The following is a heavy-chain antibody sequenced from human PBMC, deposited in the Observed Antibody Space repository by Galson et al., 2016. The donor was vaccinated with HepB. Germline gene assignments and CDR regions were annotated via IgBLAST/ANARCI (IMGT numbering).Heavy chain of an antibody. CDR3: ARHLSTTRTRGLDC. CDR1: GGSITSSNW. CDR2: VYIGGSN. D-gene: IGHD1-1*01. Sequence: SETLSLTCVVSGGSITSSNWWSWVRQPPGKGLEWIGEVYIGGSNNYDPSLETRVTISIDKSKNEFSLNLHSVTAADTAIYYCARHLSTTRTRGLDCWGQGILVTVSS. V-gene: IGHV4-4*02. J-gene: IGHJ4*02.